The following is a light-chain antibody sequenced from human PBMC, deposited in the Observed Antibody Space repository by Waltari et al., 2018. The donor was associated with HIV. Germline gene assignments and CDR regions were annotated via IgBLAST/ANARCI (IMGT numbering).Light chain of an antibody. CDR2: EVT. CDR1: SSDIGGYNY. J-gene: IGLJ2*01. Sequence: QSALPQPPSASGSPGQSVTISCTGTSSDIGGYNYVSWYQQHPGKAPKLIMTEVTKRPSGVPDRFSGAKSGNTASLTVSGLQAEDEAHYYCSSYAPTNNFYVLFGGGTPLTVL. CDR3: SSYAPTNNFYVL. V-gene: IGLV2-8*01.